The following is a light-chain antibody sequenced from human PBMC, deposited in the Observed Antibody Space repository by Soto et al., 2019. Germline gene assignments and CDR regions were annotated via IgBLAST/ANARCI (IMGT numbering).Light chain of an antibody. CDR2: GAS. CDR3: QQDNNWPPWT. Sequence: EIVMTQSPATLSVSPGERASLSCRASQSVSCYLAWSQQKLGHAPRLLIYGASTRATGIPARFNGSGSGKEFTLTLRSLQSKDFEVYYCQQDNNWPPWTFRQATKGEIQ. J-gene: IGKJ1*01. V-gene: IGKV3-15*01. CDR1: QSVSCY.